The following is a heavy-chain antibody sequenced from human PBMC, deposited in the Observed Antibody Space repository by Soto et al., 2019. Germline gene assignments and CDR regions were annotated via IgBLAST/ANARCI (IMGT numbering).Heavy chain of an antibody. D-gene: IGHD3-16*01. Sequence: QITLNESGPALVKPTQPLTLTCTFSGFSLNTRDVGVGWIRQPPGKALEWLGVVYWDDDKTYSPSLKSRLTITKDTPQNQVVLRMTKMDPDDTATYYCAPCRGGVASFWGQGTLVTVSS. CDR2: VYWDDDK. CDR1: GFSLNTRDVG. V-gene: IGHV2-5*02. CDR3: APCRGGVASF. J-gene: IGHJ4*02.